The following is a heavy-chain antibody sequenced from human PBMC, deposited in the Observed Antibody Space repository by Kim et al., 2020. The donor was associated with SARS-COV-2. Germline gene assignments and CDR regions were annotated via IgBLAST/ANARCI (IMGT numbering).Heavy chain of an antibody. CDR1: GGTLSNYP. Sequence: SVKVSCKASGGTLSNYPISWVRQAPGQGLEWMGMMNPLFGTPNYAQKFQGRVTITADGSTNTADMELISLRSEDTAVYYCASVASFKVPAAPDWGPGTLVTISS. D-gene: IGHD2-2*01. J-gene: IGHJ4*02. V-gene: IGHV1-69*13. CDR3: ASVASFKVPAAPD. CDR2: MNPLFGTP.